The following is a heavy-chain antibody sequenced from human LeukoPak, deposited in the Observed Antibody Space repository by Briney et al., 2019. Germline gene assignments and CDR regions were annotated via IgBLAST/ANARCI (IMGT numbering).Heavy chain of an antibody. Sequence: GGSLRLSCAASGFTFDDYAMHWVRQGPGKGLEWVSGISWNSGSIGYADSVKGRFTISRDNAKNSLYLQMNSLRAEDTALYYCAKDNGSYYYYYMDVWGKGTTVTISS. J-gene: IGHJ6*03. CDR2: ISWNSGSI. D-gene: IGHD1-26*01. CDR1: GFTFDDYA. V-gene: IGHV3-9*01. CDR3: AKDNGSYYYYYMDV.